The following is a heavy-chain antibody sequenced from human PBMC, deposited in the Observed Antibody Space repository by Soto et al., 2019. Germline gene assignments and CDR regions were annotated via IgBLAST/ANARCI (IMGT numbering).Heavy chain of an antibody. V-gene: IGHV3-33*08. CDR3: AIDIGSMTAECCGYDRGRHGCPDY. CDR1: GFTFSSYG. CDR2: IWYDGSNK. J-gene: IGHJ4*02. Sequence: QVQLVESGGGVVQPGRSLRLSCAASGFTFSSYGMHWVRQAPGKGLEWVAVIWYDGSNKYYADSVKGRFTISRDNSKNRRYLQLSSQRAEDMSVYYCAIDIGSMTAECCGYDRGRHGCPDYWGQGTLVTVSS. D-gene: IGHD5-12*01.